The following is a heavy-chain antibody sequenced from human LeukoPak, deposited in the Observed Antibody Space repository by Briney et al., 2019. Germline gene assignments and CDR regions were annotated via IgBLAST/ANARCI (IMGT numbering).Heavy chain of an antibody. V-gene: IGHV4-38-2*02. D-gene: IGHD3-22*01. Sequence: PSETLSLTCTVSGYSISSGYYWGWIRQPPGKGLEWIGSIYHSGSTYYNPSLKSRVTISVDTSKNQFSLKLSSVTAADTAVYYCARFKGIDYYDSSGYVGFDYWGQGTLVTVSS. CDR1: GYSISSGYY. J-gene: IGHJ4*02. CDR2: IYHSGST. CDR3: ARFKGIDYYDSSGYVGFDY.